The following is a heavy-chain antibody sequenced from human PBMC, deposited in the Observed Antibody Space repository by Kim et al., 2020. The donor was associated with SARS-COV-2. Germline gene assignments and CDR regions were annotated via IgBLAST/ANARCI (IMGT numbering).Heavy chain of an antibody. J-gene: IGHJ5*02. D-gene: IGHD3-16*01. Sequence: ASVKVSCKASGYTFTSYAMNWVRQAPGQGLEWMGWINTNTGNPTYAQGFTGRFVFSLDTSVSTAYLQISSLKAEDTAVYYCARASLWGWGISKIIFWFDPWGQGTLVTVSS. V-gene: IGHV7-4-1*02. CDR3: ARASLWGWGISKIIFWFDP. CDR1: GYTFTSYA. CDR2: INTNTGNP.